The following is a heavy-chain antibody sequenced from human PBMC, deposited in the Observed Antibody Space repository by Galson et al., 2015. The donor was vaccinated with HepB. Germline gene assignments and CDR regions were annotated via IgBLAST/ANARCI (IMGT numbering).Heavy chain of an antibody. J-gene: IGHJ3*02. V-gene: IGHV1-8*01. CDR1: GYTLTSYD. D-gene: IGHD1-14*01. Sequence: SVKVSCKASGYTLTSYDINWVRQATGQGLEWMGWMNPNSGNTEYAQKFQGRVTMTRNTSISTAYMELSSLRSEDTAVYYCASNSGTTSCAFDIWGQGTMVTVSS. CDR2: MNPNSGNT. CDR3: ASNSGTTSCAFDI.